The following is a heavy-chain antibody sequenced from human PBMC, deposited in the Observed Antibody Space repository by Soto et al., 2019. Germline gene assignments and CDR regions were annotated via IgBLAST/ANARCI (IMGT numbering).Heavy chain of an antibody. J-gene: IGHJ3*02. CDR3: AKVRSSGDYSVAAFDI. D-gene: IGHD1-26*01. Sequence: EVQLLESGGGLVQPGGSLRLSCAASGFTFSSYVMSWVRQAPGKGLEWVSAIRGSGGTTYYADSVKGRFTISRDNSKNTLYLQMNSLRADDTAVFYCAKVRSSGDYSVAAFDIWGQGTMVSVSS. CDR2: IRGSGGTT. CDR1: GFTFSSYV. V-gene: IGHV3-23*01.